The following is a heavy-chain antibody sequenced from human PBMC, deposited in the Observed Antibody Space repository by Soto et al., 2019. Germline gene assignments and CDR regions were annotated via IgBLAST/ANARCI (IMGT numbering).Heavy chain of an antibody. D-gene: IGHD6-19*01. J-gene: IGHJ6*02. CDR3: ARDADASGWYHYGMDV. Sequence: GGSLRLSCAASGFTLSSYLMNWVRQSPGKGLEWVANIKQDGYEKYYVDSVRGRFFISRDNAKNSLYLQLNSLRAEDTAVYYCARDADASGWYHYGMDVWGQGTLVTVSS. V-gene: IGHV3-7*01. CDR2: IKQDGYEK. CDR1: GFTLSSYL.